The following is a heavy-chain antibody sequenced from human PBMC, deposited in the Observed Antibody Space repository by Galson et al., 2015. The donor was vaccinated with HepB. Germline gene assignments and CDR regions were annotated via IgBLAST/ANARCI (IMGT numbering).Heavy chain of an antibody. V-gene: IGHV5-51*01. D-gene: IGHD6-13*01. CDR2: IYPDDSDT. Sequence: QSGAEVKKHGESLKISCKGSGYSFNTYWIGWVRQMPGKGLEWMGIIYPDDSDTRYSPSFQGQVTISADKSISTAYLQWSSLKASDTAIYYCARPERGIAEVYWGQGTLVTVSS. CDR1: GYSFNTYW. J-gene: IGHJ4*02. CDR3: ARPERGIAEVY.